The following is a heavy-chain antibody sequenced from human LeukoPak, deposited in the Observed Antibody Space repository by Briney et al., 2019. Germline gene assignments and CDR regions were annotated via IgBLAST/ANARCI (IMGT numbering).Heavy chain of an antibody. CDR2: IYYRGRT. V-gene: IGHV4-39*01. D-gene: IGHD2-15*01. CDR1: GDSIISDTYY. CDR3: ARKTRYCSTGRCNRDA. J-gene: IGHJ5*02. Sequence: PSETLSLTCIVSGDSIISDTYYWGWIRQPPGKGLEWIGSIYYRGRTSYNPSLESRVSISEDSPTKQYSLRLTSVTATDTAVYFCARKTRYCSTGRCNRDAWGQGILVTASS.